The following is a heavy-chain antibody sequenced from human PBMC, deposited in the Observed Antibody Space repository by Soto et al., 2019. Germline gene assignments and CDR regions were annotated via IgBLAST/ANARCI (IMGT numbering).Heavy chain of an antibody. CDR1: GVSISSHDW. Sequence: QVQLQESGPGLVKPSGTLSLTCAVSGVSISSHDWWTWVRQPPGKGLEWIVESHQSGNTNYHSSLESRVTISVDKSKNPFSLKLSSVTVADTAVYYCATRDNSRFYWGQGTLVTVSS. CDR2: SHQSGNT. D-gene: IGHD6-13*01. J-gene: IGHJ4*02. CDR3: ATRDNSRFY. V-gene: IGHV4-4*02.